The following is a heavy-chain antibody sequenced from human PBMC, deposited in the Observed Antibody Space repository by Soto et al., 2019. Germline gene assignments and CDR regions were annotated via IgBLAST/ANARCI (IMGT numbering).Heavy chain of an antibody. V-gene: IGHV1-69*06. D-gene: IGHD3-16*02. Sequence: GASVKVSCKASGGTFNSYGISWVRQAPGQGLDWMGVIIPLYGTVNYAQKFQGRVSITADKSTSTAYMDLSSLRSDDTAVYYCARVRVIRGVIPSHFGIWGQGTLVTVS. CDR2: IIPLYGTV. J-gene: IGHJ4*02. CDR1: GGTFNSYG. CDR3: ARVRVIRGVIPSHFGI.